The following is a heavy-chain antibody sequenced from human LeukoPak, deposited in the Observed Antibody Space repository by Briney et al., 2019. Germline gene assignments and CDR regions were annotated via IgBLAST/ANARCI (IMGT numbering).Heavy chain of an antibody. CDR3: ARGVRYYYYMDV. J-gene: IGHJ6*03. CDR2: MNPNSGNT. V-gene: IGHV1-8*02. CDR1: GYTFTDYY. Sequence: ASVKVSCKASGYTFTDYYIHWVRQAPGQGLEWMGWMNPNSGNTGYAQKFQGRVTMTRNTSISTAYMELSSLRSEDTAVYYCARGVRYYYYMDVWGKGTTVTISS.